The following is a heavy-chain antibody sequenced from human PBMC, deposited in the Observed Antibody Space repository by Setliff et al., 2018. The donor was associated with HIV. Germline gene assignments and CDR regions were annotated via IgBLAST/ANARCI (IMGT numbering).Heavy chain of an antibody. J-gene: IGHJ4*02. Sequence: HPVGSLRLSCTAFGFTFGDYAMSWVRQAPGKGLEWVSFIRSKAYGGTTEYAASVKGRFTISSDDSKSIADLQMNSLKTEDTAVYYCTRAVVVTAIGGYWGQGTLVTVSS. CDR3: TRAVVVTAIGGY. CDR1: GFTFGDYA. CDR2: IRSKAYGGTT. V-gene: IGHV3-49*04. D-gene: IGHD2-21*02.